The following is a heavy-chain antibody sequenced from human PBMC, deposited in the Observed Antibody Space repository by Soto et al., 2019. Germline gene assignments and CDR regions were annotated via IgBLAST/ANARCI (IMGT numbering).Heavy chain of an antibody. V-gene: IGHV4-4*02. CDR2: IYHSGST. CDR3: ARVPGSYYYGMDV. J-gene: IGHJ6*02. Sequence: QVQLQESGPGLVKPSGTLSLTCAVSGGSISSSYWWSWVRQPPGKGLEWIGEIYHSGSTNYNTSRXXRXXITVDKSKNQVSLKVPSVTAADTAVYYCARVPGSYYYGMDVWGHGTTVTVSS. CDR1: GGSISSSYW.